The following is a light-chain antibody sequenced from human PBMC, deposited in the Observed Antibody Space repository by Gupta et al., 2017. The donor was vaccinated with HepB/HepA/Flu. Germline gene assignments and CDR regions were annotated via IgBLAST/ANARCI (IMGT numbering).Light chain of an antibody. Sequence: DVVMTQSPLSLPVTPGQPASISCRSSQSLLHSDGYTYLNWYLQRPGQSPQLLIYLSSKRASGVPDRFSGSGSGTDFTLKITRVEAEDVGVYYCMQALQTPCTFGQGTKVEIK. CDR3: MQALQTPCT. CDR2: LSS. CDR1: QSLLHSDGYTY. J-gene: IGKJ2*02. V-gene: IGKV2-28*01.